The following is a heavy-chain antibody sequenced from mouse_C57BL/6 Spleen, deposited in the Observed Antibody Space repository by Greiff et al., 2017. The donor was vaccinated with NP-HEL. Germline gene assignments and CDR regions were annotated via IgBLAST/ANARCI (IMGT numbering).Heavy chain of an antibody. V-gene: IGHV14-4*01. D-gene: IGHD4-1*01. CDR2: IDPENGDT. CDR1: GFNIKDDY. Sequence: EVKLMESGAELVRPGASVKLSCTASGFNIKDDYMHWVKQRPEQGLAWIGWIDPENGDTEYASKFQGKATITADTSSNTAYLQLSSLTSEDTAVYYCTTLTGTYWGQGTTLTVSS. CDR3: TTLTGTY. J-gene: IGHJ2*01.